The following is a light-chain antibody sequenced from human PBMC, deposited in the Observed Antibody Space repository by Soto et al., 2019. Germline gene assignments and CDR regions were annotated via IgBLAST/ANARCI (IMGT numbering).Light chain of an antibody. V-gene: IGKV3-11*01. CDR2: DIY. Sequence: EIVLTQSPATLSLSPGERATLSCRASQSVSRHLAWYQQRPGQAPRLLIYDIYHRDSGIPGRFSGSGSGTDFTLTISSLEPEDSAVYYCQQRSSWPRNTFGQGTKLEIK. CDR3: QQRSSWPRNT. CDR1: QSVSRH. J-gene: IGKJ2*01.